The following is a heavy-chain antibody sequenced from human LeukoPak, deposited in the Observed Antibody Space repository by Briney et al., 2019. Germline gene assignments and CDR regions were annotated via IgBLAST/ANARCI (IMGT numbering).Heavy chain of an antibody. Sequence: GGSLRLSCAASGFTFSRYEMNWVRQAPGKGLEWVSYISSSGDTIYYADSVKGRFTISRDNAKNSLYLQMNSLRAEDTAIYYCGRGYASDYWGQGTLVTVSS. V-gene: IGHV3-48*03. D-gene: IGHD3-10*01. CDR1: GFTFSRYE. J-gene: IGHJ4*02. CDR2: ISSSGDTI. CDR3: GRGYASDY.